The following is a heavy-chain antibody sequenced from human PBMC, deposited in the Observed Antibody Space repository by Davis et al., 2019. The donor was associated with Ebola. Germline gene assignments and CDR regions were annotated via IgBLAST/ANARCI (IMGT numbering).Heavy chain of an antibody. Sequence: LSLTCAASGFIFSGYAMSWVRQAPGKGLEWVSSISVRSITYHADSVKGRFTISRDNSKNTLYLQMNSLRAEDTAVYYCAKVHPPTTVTTGWFDPWGQGTLVTVSS. D-gene: IGHD4-17*01. V-gene: IGHV3-23*01. CDR1: GFIFSGYA. CDR2: ISVRSIT. CDR3: AKVHPPTTVTTGWFDP. J-gene: IGHJ5*02.